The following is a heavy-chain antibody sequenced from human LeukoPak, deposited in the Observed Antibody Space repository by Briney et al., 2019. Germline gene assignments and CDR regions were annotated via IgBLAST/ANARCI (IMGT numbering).Heavy chain of an antibody. CDR2: INPNSGGT. J-gene: IGHJ5*02. Sequence: ASVKVSCKASGYTFTGHYMHWVRQAPGQGLEWMGWINPNSGGTNYAQKFQGRVTMTRDTSISTAYMELSRLRSDDTAVYYCARDRLRPFNWFDPWGQGTLVTVSS. D-gene: IGHD4-17*01. CDR1: GYTFTGHY. CDR3: ARDRLRPFNWFDP. V-gene: IGHV1-2*02.